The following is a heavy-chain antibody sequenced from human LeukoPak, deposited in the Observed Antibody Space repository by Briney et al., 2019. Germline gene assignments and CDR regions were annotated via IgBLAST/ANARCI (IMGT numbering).Heavy chain of an antibody. V-gene: IGHV3-30*18. CDR3: AKDRSSGPHYYYGMDV. CDR1: GFTFSSYG. D-gene: IGHD3-22*01. J-gene: IGHJ6*02. CDR2: VPYLGDDQ. Sequence: GGSLRLSCAASGFTFSSYGIHWVRQSPGKGLEWVAVVPYLGDDQFYAESVKGRFTISRDNSKKTVFLQMNSLRGEDTAVYYCAKDRSSGPHYYYGMDVWGRGTTVIVSS.